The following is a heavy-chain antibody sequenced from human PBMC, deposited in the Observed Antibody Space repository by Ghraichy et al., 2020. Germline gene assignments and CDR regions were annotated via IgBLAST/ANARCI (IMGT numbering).Heavy chain of an antibody. CDR3: AKSLIRGARDY. D-gene: IGHD3-10*01. Sequence: GESLNISCAASGFTFSTYSMSWVRQAPGKGLEWVSALSPDNVWIYYADSVKGRFTISRDNSRDTLFLQMSSLTADDTAVYYCAKSLIRGARDYWGQGTLVTVSS. CDR2: LSPDNVWI. CDR1: GFTFSTYS. V-gene: IGHV3-23*01. J-gene: IGHJ4*02.